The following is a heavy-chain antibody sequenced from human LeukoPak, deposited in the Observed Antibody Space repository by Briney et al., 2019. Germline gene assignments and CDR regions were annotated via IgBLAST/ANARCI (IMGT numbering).Heavy chain of an antibody. CDR3: AKPYHDSSMRDY. J-gene: IGHJ4*02. Sequence: GGSLRLSCAASGFTFSSYAMHWVRQAPGKGLEWVAVISYDGSNKYYADSVKGRFTISRDNSKNTLYLQMNSLRAEDTAVYYCAKPYHDSSMRDYWGQGTLVTVSS. D-gene: IGHD3-22*01. V-gene: IGHV3-30-3*01. CDR2: ISYDGSNK. CDR1: GFTFSSYA.